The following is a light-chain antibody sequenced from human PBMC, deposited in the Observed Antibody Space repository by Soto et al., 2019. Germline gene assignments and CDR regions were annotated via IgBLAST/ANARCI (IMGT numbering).Light chain of an antibody. J-gene: IGKJ1*01. CDR3: HQYNTWLWT. Sequence: EVVMTQSQATLSVSPGERVTLSCRASQRINAHLAWYPQKPGQAPRLLIQVASTRATGMPARFSGSGFGTEFILAISSLQSEDFAIYYCHQYNTWLWTFGQGTNVEI. V-gene: IGKV3-15*01. CDR2: VAS. CDR1: QRINAH.